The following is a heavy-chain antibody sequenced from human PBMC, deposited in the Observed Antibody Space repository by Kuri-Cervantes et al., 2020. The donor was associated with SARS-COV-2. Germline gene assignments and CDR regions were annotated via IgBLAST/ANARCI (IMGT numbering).Heavy chain of an antibody. J-gene: IGHJ4*02. D-gene: IGHD2-2*01. V-gene: IGHV4-34*01. Sequence: ESLKISCTVSGGSISSYYWSWIRQPPGKGLEWIGEINHSGSTNYNPSLKSRVTISVDTSKNQFSLKLSSVTAADTAVYYCAGWPVVPAANPKWGIDYWGQGTLVTVSS. CDR2: INHSGST. CDR3: AGWPVVPAANPKWGIDY. CDR1: GGSISSYY.